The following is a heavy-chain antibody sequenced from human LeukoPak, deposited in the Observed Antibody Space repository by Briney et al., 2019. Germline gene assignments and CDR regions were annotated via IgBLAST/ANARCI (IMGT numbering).Heavy chain of an antibody. CDR3: AKRRSGWKQFDY. J-gene: IGHJ4*02. Sequence: GSLRLSCAASGFTFSSYEMNWVRQTPGKGLEWIGEIFHTGKTTYKPSLKSRVTMSVDTSKKQFSLSLTSVTASDTAIYYCAKRRSGWKQFDYWGQGTLVTVSS. CDR2: IFHTGKT. D-gene: IGHD6-19*01. CDR1: GFTFSSYE. V-gene: IGHV4-34*12.